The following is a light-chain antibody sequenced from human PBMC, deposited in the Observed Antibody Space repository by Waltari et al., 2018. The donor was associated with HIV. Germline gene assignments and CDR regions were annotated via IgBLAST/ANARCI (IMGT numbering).Light chain of an antibody. J-gene: IGLJ3*02. CDR1: KSNIGNNY. CDR2: RND. Sequence: QSVLTQPPSASGTPGQRVTISCSGSKSNIGNNYVYWYQQVPGTAPKLLIFRNDGRPSGVPDRFCGSKSGTAASLAISGLRSEDEADYYCSAWDNRRGGRVFGGGTKLTVL. CDR3: SAWDNRRGGRV. V-gene: IGLV1-47*01.